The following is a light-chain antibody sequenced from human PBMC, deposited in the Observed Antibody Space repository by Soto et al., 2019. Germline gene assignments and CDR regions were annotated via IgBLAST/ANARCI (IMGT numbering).Light chain of an antibody. J-gene: IGKJ1*01. CDR2: KAS. CDR1: QTISSW. V-gene: IGKV1-5*03. Sequence: DIQMTQSPSTLSGSVGDRVTITCRASQTISSWLAWYQQKPGKAPKLLIYKASTLKSGVPSRFSGSGSGTELTLTISSLQPDDFATYDCQHYNSYSEAFGQGTKVEL. CDR3: QHYNSYSEA.